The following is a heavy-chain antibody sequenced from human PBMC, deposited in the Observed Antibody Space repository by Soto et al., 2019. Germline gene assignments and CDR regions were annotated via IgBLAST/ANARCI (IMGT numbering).Heavy chain of an antibody. CDR2: IYYTGFT. CDR1: GDSLSGGDYY. V-gene: IGHV4-30-4*08. CDR3: ARAYRINGWSDYFFDY. J-gene: IGHJ4*02. D-gene: IGHD6-19*01. Sequence: SETLSLTCTVSGDSLSGGDYYWSWIRQPPGKGLEWIGGIYYTGFTFYNPSLKSRLTISLDSSKNQFSLRLNSVTAADTAVYFCARAYRINGWSDYFFDYWGQGTLVTVSS.